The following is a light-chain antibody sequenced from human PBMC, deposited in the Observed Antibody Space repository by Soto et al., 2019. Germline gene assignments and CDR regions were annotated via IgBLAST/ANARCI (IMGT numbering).Light chain of an antibody. CDR1: QSVSSSS. J-gene: IGKJ1*01. V-gene: IGKV3-20*01. CDR2: DTS. CDR3: QHYGTSMWT. Sequence: IVLTQSPGTLSLSPGERATLSCRASQSVSSSSLSWYQQKPGQAPRLLIYDTSSRATDIPDRFSGSGSGTDFSLTISRLEPEDFTVYYCQHYGTSMWTFGQGTTVEIK.